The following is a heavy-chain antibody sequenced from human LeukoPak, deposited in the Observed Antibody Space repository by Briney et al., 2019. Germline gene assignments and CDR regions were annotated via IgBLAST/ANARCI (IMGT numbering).Heavy chain of an antibody. CDR1: GYSFTTYW. V-gene: IGHV3-30*02. D-gene: IGHD3-10*01. J-gene: IGHJ6*03. CDR2: IRYNGNNQ. Sequence: GESLKISCKGSGYSFTTYWIAWVRQAPGKGLEWVAFIRYNGNNQYYADSVKGRFTISRDNSKNTLYLQMNSLKGDDTAVYYCAKDSAFYYIDVWGKGTTVIISS. CDR3: AKDSAFYYIDV.